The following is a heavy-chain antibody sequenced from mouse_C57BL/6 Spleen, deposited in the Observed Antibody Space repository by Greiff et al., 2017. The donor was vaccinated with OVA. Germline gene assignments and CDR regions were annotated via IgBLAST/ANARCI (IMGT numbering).Heavy chain of an antibody. CDR3: ARGGWDQRDWYFDV. CDR2: IDPSDSYT. D-gene: IGHD4-1*01. V-gene: IGHV1-69*01. J-gene: IGHJ1*03. CDR1: GYTFTSYW. Sequence: VQLQQPGAELVMPGASVKLSCKASGYTFTSYWMHWVKQRPGQGLEWIGEIDPSDSYTNYNQKFKGKSTLTVDKSSSTAYMQLSSLTSEDSAVYYCARGGWDQRDWYFDVWGTGTTVTVSS.